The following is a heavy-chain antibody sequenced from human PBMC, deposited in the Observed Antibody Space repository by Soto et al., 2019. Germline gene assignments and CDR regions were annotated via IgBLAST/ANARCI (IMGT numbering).Heavy chain of an antibody. D-gene: IGHD6-13*01. J-gene: IGHJ5*02. CDR2: ISGSGGST. Sequence: GGSLRLSCAASGFNFNIYAMSWVRQAPGRGLECVSAISGSGGSTYYADSVKGRFTISRDNSKNTLYLQMNSLRAEDTAVYYCAKETQIAAAGTNWFDPWGQGTLVTVSS. CDR1: GFNFNIYA. CDR3: AKETQIAAAGTNWFDP. V-gene: IGHV3-23*01.